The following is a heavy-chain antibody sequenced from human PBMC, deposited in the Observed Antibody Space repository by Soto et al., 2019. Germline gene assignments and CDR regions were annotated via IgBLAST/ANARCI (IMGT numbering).Heavy chain of an antibody. CDR3: ARGDKYYDFEY. CDR1: GFTFSTYW. Sequence: EVQLVESGGGLVQPGGSLRLSCAASGFTFSTYWMSWVRQAPGKGLEWVANIKQDGSEKYYVDSVKGRFTVSRDNAKNSMYLQMNSLRAEDTAVYYCARGDKYYDFEYWGQGTLVTVSS. V-gene: IGHV3-7*01. J-gene: IGHJ4*02. CDR2: IKQDGSEK. D-gene: IGHD3-3*01.